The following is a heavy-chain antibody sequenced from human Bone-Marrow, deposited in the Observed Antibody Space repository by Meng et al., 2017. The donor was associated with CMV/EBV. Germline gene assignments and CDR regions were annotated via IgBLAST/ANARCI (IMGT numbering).Heavy chain of an antibody. V-gene: IGHV4-34*01. CDR1: GGSFSGYY. J-gene: IGHJ4*02. CDR2: IYHSGST. D-gene: IGHD2-21*01. Sequence: GSLRLSCAVSGGSFSGYYWSWIRQPPGKGLEWIGEIYHSGSTNYNPSLKSRVTISVDTSKHQFPLELSSVTAADTAVYYFSRVPALRWRPGSEPRPIDHDYWGQGTRVTGSS. CDR3: SRVPALRWRPGSEPRPIDHDY.